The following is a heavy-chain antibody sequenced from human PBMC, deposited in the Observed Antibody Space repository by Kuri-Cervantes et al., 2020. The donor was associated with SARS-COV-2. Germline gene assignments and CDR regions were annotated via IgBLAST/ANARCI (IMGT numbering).Heavy chain of an antibody. J-gene: IGHJ6*02. CDR3: ARDPYSSSWYRYYYGMDV. CDR2: ISSSSSYI. CDR1: GFTFSSYS. V-gene: IGHV3-21*01. D-gene: IGHD6-13*01. Sequence: GGSLKISCAASGFTFSSYSMNWVRQAPGKGLERVSSISSSSSYIYYADSVKGRFTISRDNAKNSLYLQMNSLRAEDTAVYHCARDPYSSSWYRYYYGMDVWGQGTTVTVSS.